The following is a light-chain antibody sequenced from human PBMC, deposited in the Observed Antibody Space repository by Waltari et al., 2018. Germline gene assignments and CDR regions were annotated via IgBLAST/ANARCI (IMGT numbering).Light chain of an antibody. CDR3: SSYTNSGNVV. Sequence: SAIPQPASVSGSPGPAITISCTGTSSDIGRYNYVSWYQPHPGKAPKLVISEVSNRPSGVSNRFSGSKSGNTASLSITGSQAEDGAHYYCSSYTNSGNVVFGGGNKLTVL. V-gene: IGLV2-14*01. CDR2: EVS. CDR1: SSDIGRYNY. J-gene: IGLJ2*01.